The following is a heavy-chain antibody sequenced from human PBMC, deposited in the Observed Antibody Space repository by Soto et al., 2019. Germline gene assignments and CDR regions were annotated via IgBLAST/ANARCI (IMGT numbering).Heavy chain of an antibody. V-gene: IGHV3-23*01. CDR1: GFAFRHNY. D-gene: IGHD6-19*01. CDR3: AKVLWYSSGWDFDY. J-gene: IGHJ4*02. CDR2: ISGSGGST. Sequence: GGSLRLSCTVSGFAFRHNYLSWVRQAPGKGLEWVSAISGSGGSTYYADSVKGRFTISRDNSKNTLYLQMNSLRAEDTAVYYCAKVLWYSSGWDFDYWGQGTLVTVSS.